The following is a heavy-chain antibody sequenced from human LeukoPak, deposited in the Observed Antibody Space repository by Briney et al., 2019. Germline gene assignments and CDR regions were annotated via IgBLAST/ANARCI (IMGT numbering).Heavy chain of an antibody. CDR2: FDPEDGET. J-gene: IGHJ6*02. D-gene: IGHD6-13*01. Sequence: GASVKVSCKVSGYTLTELSMHWVRQAPGKGLEWMGGFDPEDGETIYAQKFQGRATMTEDTTTDTAYMELSSLRSEDTAVYYCATGIAAAGRPAGEYNYGMDVWGQGTTVTVSS. CDR1: GYTLTELS. V-gene: IGHV1-24*01. CDR3: ATGIAAAGRPAGEYNYGMDV.